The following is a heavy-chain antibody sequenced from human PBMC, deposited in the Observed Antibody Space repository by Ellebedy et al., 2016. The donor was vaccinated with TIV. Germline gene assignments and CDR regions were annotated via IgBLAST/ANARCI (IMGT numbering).Heavy chain of an antibody. Sequence: ASVKVSCKASGYTFTSYGISWVRQAPGQGLEWMGWISAYNGNTNYAQKLQGRVTMTTDTSTSTAYMELRSLRSDDTAVYYCARRSHWNDDYYYYYGMDVWGQGTTVTVSS. V-gene: IGHV1-18*01. CDR3: ARRSHWNDDYYYYYGMDV. D-gene: IGHD1-1*01. J-gene: IGHJ6*02. CDR2: ISAYNGNT. CDR1: GYTFTSYG.